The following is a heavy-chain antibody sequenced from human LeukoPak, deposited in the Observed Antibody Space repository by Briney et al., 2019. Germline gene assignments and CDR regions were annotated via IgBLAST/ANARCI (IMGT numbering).Heavy chain of an antibody. CDR1: GYTFTGYY. CDR3: ARAPMGAAPLY. V-gene: IGHV1-8*02. D-gene: IGHD6-6*01. Sequence: GASVKVSCEASGYTFTGYYMHWVRQAPGQGLEWMGWMNPVSGNAGSAQKFQGRVTLTRDTSITTAYMELTSLRSDDTAFYYCARAPMGAAPLYWGQGTLVTVSS. CDR2: MNPVSGNA. J-gene: IGHJ4*02.